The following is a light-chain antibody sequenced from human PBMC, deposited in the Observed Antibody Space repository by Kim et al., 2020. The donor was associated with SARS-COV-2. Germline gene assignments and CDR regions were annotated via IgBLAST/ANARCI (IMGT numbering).Light chain of an antibody. CDR1: ESIGDW. CDR3: QQYHSHSYA. Sequence: DIQMTQSPSTLSASVGDRVTITCRATESIGDWLAWYQQKPGKPPNLLIYKASNLESGDPSRFSGSGSGTEFTLTINSLQPEDFATYYCQQYHSHSYAFGQGTKLEI. CDR2: KAS. J-gene: IGKJ2*01. V-gene: IGKV1-5*03.